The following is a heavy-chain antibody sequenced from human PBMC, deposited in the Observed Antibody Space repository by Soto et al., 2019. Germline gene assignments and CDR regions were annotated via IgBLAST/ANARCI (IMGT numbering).Heavy chain of an antibody. V-gene: IGHV3-15*01. CDR3: TTDPHNEYYDYIWGSYRPQYYFDY. J-gene: IGHJ4*02. Sequence: GGSLRLSCAASGFTFSNAWMSWVRQAPGKGLEWVGRIKSKTDGGTTDYAAPVKGRFTISRDDSKNTLYLQMNSLKTEDTAVYYCTTDPHNEYYDYIWGSYRPQYYFDYWGQGTLVTVSS. CDR2: IKSKTDGGTT. CDR1: GFTFSNAW. D-gene: IGHD3-16*02.